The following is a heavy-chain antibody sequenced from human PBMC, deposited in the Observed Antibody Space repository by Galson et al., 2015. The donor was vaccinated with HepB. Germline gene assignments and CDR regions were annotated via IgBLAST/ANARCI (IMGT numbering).Heavy chain of an antibody. CDR2: INSKSGGT. J-gene: IGHJ4*02. CDR1: GYNFTDYY. CDR3: ARESSSTSSYFDY. V-gene: IGHV1-2*06. Sequence: PVKVSCKAPGYNFTDYYIHWVRQAPGQGLEWMGRINSKSGGTDYEQNFQGRVTMTRDPSFSTVYMDLTRLTSDDTAVYFCARESSSTSSYFDYWGQGTLVTVSS. D-gene: IGHD3-10*01.